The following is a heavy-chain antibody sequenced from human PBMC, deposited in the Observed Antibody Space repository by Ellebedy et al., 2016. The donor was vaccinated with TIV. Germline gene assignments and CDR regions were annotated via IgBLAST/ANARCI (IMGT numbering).Heavy chain of an antibody. V-gene: IGHV3-23*01. CDR1: GFSFGGYA. J-gene: IGHJ4*02. D-gene: IGHD1-20*01. CDR2: ISGSGATT. Sequence: GESLKISXGASGFSFGGYAMTWVRQAPGKGLEWVSTISGSGATTYYADSVRGRFTISRDNFQNTLYLQMNSLRVEDTAVYYCAKGEKGYNWNYFEYWGQGNLVTVSS. CDR3: AKGEKGYNWNYFEY.